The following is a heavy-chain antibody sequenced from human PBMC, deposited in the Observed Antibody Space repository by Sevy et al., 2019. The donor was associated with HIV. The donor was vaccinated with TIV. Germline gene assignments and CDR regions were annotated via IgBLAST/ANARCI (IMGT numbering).Heavy chain of an antibody. D-gene: IGHD3-22*01. J-gene: IGHJ4*02. CDR1: GFTFSYYN. CDR2: ISSGSSYV. Sequence: GGSLRLSCAASGFTFSYYNMNWVRQAPGKGLEWLSSISSGSSYVYHADSVKGRFTISRDNAKNSLYLQMNSLRTEDTPAYYCASPLHYYDSPSAYWGQGTQVTVSS. V-gene: IGHV3-21*01. CDR3: ASPLHYYDSPSAY.